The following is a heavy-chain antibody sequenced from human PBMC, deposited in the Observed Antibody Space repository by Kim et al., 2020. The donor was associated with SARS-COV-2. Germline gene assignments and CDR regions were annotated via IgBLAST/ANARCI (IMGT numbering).Heavy chain of an antibody. V-gene: IGHV1-46*01. CDR1: GYTFTLYN. Sequence: ASVKVSCKASGYTFTLYNIHWVRQAPGQGLEWMGRINPSGGRTTYAQKFQGRVTMTKDTSASTVYMELSSLRSEDTAVYYCARAPTTIPENGDFDYWGRGTLVTVSS. D-gene: IGHD3-9*01. CDR2: INPSGGRT. J-gene: IGHJ4*02. CDR3: ARAPTTIPENGDFDY.